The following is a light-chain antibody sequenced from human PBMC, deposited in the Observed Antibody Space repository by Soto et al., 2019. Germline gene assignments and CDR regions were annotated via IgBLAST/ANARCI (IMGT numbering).Light chain of an antibody. CDR1: QSVSSSY. CDR2: GAS. CDR3: QQYGSPLFT. V-gene: IGKV3-20*01. Sequence: EIVLTQSPGTLSLSPGERATLSCRASQSVSSSYLAWYQQKPGQAPRLLIYGASSRATGIPDRFSGSGSVTAFTLTISRLEPEDFAVYYCQQYGSPLFTFGPGTKVDIK. J-gene: IGKJ3*01.